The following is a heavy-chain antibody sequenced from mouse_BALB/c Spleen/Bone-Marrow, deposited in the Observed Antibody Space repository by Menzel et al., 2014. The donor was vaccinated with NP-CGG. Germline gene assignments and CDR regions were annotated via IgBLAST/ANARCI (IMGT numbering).Heavy chain of an antibody. CDR3: AFYYYGSSLFAY. CDR2: IDPANGNT. V-gene: IGHV14-3*02. Sequence: EVQLQQSGAELVKPGASVKLSCTASGFNIKDTYMHWVKQRPEQGLEWIGRIDPANGNTKYDPKFQGKATITADTSSNTAYLQLSSLTSEDTAVYYCAFYYYGSSLFAYWGQGTLVPVSA. CDR1: GFNIKDTY. J-gene: IGHJ3*01. D-gene: IGHD1-1*01.